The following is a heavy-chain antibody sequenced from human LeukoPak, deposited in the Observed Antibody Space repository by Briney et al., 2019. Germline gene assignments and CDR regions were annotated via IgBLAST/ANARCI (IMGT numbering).Heavy chain of an antibody. D-gene: IGHD3-22*01. CDR2: IYASGST. J-gene: IGHJ3*02. CDR3: ARELYSSGYHDAFDI. CDR1: GGSFSSYY. Sequence: SETLSLTCTVSGGSFSSYYWNWIRQPAGKGLEWIGRIYASGSTNHNPSLKSRVTISVDTSKNQFSLKLSSATAADTAVYYCARELYSSGYHDAFDIWGQGTMVTVSS. V-gene: IGHV4-4*07.